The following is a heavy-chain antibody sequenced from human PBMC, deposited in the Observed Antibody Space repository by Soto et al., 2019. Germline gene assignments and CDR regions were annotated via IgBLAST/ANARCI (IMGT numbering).Heavy chain of an antibody. V-gene: IGHV3-48*03. D-gene: IGHD2-21*01. CDR1: GFALDNYD. J-gene: IGHJ3*01. Sequence: EEQLVESGGDLVQPGGSLRLSCTASGFALDNYDMNWVRLAPGKDLEWISHIATGGDRIYYADSVKGRFTISRDNARNSLYLQMISLRDDDTALYDCAGEHVLMFASYDAFNVWGQGTLVTVSS. CDR3: AGEHVLMFASYDAFNV. CDR2: IATGGDRI.